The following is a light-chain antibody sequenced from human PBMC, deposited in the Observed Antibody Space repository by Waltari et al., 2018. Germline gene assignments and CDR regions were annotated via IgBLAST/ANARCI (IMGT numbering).Light chain of an antibody. J-gene: IGLJ2*01. Sequence: QSALPQPASVSGSPGQSITLSCTGTSSAIGRYNYVSWYQHHPGKAPKLMIFDVNNRPSGVSNRFSGSKSGNTASLTISGLQAEDEADYYCSSYTTTSSLLVVFGGGTKLTVL. CDR2: DVN. CDR1: SSAIGRYNY. CDR3: SSYTTTSSLLVV. V-gene: IGLV2-14*03.